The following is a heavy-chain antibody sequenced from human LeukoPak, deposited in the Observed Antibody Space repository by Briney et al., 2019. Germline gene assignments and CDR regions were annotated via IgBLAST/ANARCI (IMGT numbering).Heavy chain of an antibody. CDR3: ARLGGSGSYYNYYYYYMDV. CDR2: MNPNSGNT. J-gene: IGHJ6*03. CDR1: GYTFTSYY. Sequence: GASVKVSCKASGYTFTSYYMHWVRQATGQGLEWMGWMNPNSGNTGYAQKFQGRVTMTRNTSISTAYMELSSLRSEDTAVYYCARLGGSGSYYNYYYYYMDVWGKGTTVTVSS. V-gene: IGHV1-8*02. D-gene: IGHD3-10*01.